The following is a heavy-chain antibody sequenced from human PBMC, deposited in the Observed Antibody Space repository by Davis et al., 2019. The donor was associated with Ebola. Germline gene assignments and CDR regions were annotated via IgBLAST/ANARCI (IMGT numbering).Heavy chain of an antibody. CDR1: GGSISTYY. Sequence: PSETLSLTCTVSGGSISTYYWSWIRQPPGKGLEWIGYIYYSGSTNYNPSLKSRVTISVDTSKNQFSLKLSSVTAADTAVYYCARGGGGRYCSSTSCYTRQQLAPVKYYYYYGMDVWGQGTTVTVSS. D-gene: IGHD2-2*02. CDR2: IYYSGST. CDR3: ARGGGGRYCSSTSCYTRQQLAPVKYYYYYGMDV. J-gene: IGHJ6*02. V-gene: IGHV4-59*12.